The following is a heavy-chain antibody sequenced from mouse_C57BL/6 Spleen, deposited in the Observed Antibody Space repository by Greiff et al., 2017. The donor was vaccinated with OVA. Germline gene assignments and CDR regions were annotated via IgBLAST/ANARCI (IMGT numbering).Heavy chain of an antibody. J-gene: IGHJ3*01. CDR2: IDPSDSYT. V-gene: IGHV1-59*01. CDR3: ERTAQANGGAY. CDR1: GYTFTSYW. D-gene: IGHD3-2*02. Sequence: VQLQQPGAELVRPGTSVKLSCKASGYTFTSYWMHWVKQRPGQGLEWIGVIDPSDSYTNYNQKFKGKATLTVDTSSSTAYMQLSSLTSEDSAVYYCERTAQANGGAYWGQGTLVTVSA.